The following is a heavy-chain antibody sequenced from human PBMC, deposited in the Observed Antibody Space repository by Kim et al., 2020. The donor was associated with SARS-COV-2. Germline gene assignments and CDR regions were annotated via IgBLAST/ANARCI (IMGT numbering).Heavy chain of an antibody. J-gene: IGHJ4*02. D-gene: IGHD3-22*01. CDR3: ARGDDSSGYYQAGFDY. Sequence: KFQGRVTMTRDTSTSTVYMELSSLRSEDTAVYYCARGDDSSGYYQAGFDYWGQGTLVTVSS. V-gene: IGHV1-46*01.